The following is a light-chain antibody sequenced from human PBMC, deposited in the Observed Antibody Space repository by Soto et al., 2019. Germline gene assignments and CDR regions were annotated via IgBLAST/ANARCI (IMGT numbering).Light chain of an antibody. CDR1: QSITSY. J-gene: IGKJ3*01. CDR2: AAS. CDR3: QQSYSRPSFT. Sequence: DIQMTQSPSSLSASVGDRVTITCRASQSITSYLNWYQQKPGKAPKLLIYAASTLHSGVPSTFSGSGSGTDFTLTISSLQPEDFATYYCQQSYSRPSFTFGPGTKVDFK. V-gene: IGKV1-39*01.